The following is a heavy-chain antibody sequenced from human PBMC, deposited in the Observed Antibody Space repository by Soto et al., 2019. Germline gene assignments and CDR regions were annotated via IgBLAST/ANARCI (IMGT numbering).Heavy chain of an antibody. V-gene: IGHV3-23*01. D-gene: IGHD2-8*02. CDR1: GFICSSYG. CDR2: ILVDGRT. J-gene: IGHJ3*02. Sequence: PGGSLRLSCAASGFICSSYGMSWVRQAPGKGLEWVSTILVDGRTFYVDSVKGRFTISRDSSQNTVYLQMNGLTAGDTALYYCAKATATGGGAFDICGQGTMVTVSS. CDR3: AKATATGGGAFDI.